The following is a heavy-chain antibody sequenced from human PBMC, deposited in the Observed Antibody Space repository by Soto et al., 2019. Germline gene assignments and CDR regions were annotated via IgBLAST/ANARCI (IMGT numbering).Heavy chain of an antibody. D-gene: IGHD6-19*01. Sequence: QVQLQQWGAGLLKPSGTLSLTCAVYGGSFSGYYWSWIRQPPGKGLEWIGEINHSGSTNYNPSLKSRLIILVAXSKNQFSLKLSSVTAADTAVYYCARTSQWLSYFDYWGQGTLVTVSS. CDR2: INHSGST. CDR1: GGSFSGYY. CDR3: ARTSQWLSYFDY. J-gene: IGHJ4*02. V-gene: IGHV4-34*01.